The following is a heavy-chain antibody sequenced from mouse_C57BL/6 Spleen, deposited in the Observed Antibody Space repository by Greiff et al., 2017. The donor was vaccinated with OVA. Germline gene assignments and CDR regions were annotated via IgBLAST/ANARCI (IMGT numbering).Heavy chain of an antibody. Sequence: VQLKQPGAELVRPGSSVKLSCKASGYTFTSYWMHWVKQRPIQGLEWIGNIDPSDSETHYNQKFKDKATLTVDKSSSTAYMQLSSLTSEDSAVYYCAREGTAQATPFAYWGQGTLVTVSA. CDR2: IDPSDSET. J-gene: IGHJ3*01. D-gene: IGHD3-2*02. CDR3: AREGTAQATPFAY. V-gene: IGHV1-52*01. CDR1: GYTFTSYW.